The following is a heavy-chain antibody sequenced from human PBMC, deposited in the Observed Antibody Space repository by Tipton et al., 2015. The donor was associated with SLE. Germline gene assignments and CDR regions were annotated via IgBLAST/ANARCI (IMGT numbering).Heavy chain of an antibody. CDR2: IYYSGST. J-gene: IGHJ4*02. V-gene: IGHV4-59*11. Sequence: TLSLTCTVSGGSISSHYWSWIRQPPGKGLEWIGYIYYSGSTNYNPPLKSRVTISVDTPKNQFSLKLSSVTAADTAVYYCARAPDYDYGDYYFDYWGQGTLVTVSS. CDR3: ARAPDYDYGDYYFDY. D-gene: IGHD4-17*01. CDR1: GGSISSHY.